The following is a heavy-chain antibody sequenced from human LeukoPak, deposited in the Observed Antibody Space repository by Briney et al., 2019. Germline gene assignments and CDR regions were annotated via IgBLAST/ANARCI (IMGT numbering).Heavy chain of an antibody. Sequence: GGSLRLSCAASGFTFSSYGMHWVRQAPGKGLEWVAVIWYDGSNKYYADSVKGRFTISRDNSKNTLYLQMNSLRAEDTAVYYCAGRGDAGAFDIWGQGTMVIVSS. CDR1: GFTFSSYG. CDR2: IWYDGSNK. V-gene: IGHV3-33*01. D-gene: IGHD2-21*02. CDR3: AGRGDAGAFDI. J-gene: IGHJ3*02.